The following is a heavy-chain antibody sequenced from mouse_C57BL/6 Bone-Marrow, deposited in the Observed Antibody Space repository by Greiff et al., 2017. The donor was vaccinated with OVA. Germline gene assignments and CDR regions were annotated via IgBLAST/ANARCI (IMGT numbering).Heavy chain of an antibody. D-gene: IGHD1-1*01. CDR3: ARLGGSRGPHVDV. CDR1: GYAFSSSW. Sequence: VQLQQSGPELVKPGASVKISCKASGYAFSSSWMNWVKQRPGKGLEWIGRIYPGDGDTNYNGKFKGKATLTADKSSSTAYMQLSSLTSEDSAVYVCARLGGSRGPHVDVWGTGTPVTVSP. J-gene: IGHJ1*03. V-gene: IGHV1-82*01. CDR2: IYPGDGDT.